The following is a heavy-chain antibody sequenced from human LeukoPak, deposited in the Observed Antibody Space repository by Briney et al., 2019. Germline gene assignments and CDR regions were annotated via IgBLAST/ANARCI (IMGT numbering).Heavy chain of an antibody. CDR1: GGTFSSYA. CDR2: IIPILGIA. CDR3: APDNMVRGIMRFDP. D-gene: IGHD3-10*01. Sequence: ASVKVSCKASGGTFSSYAIIWVRQAPGQGLEWMGRIIPILGIANYAQKFQGRVTITADKSTSTAYMELSSLRSEDTAVYYCAPDNMVRGIMRFDPWGQGTLVTVSS. V-gene: IGHV1-69*04. J-gene: IGHJ5*02.